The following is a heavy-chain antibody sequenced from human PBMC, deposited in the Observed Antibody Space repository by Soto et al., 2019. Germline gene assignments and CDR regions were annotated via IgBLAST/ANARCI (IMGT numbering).Heavy chain of an antibody. J-gene: IGHJ6*02. D-gene: IGHD3-10*01. CDR2: INHSGST. CDR1: GWSFSGYY. Sequence: PSETLSLTCAVYGWSFSGYYWSWIRQPPGKGLEWIGEINHSGSTNYNPSLKSRVTISVDTSKNQFSLELSSVTAADTAVYYCARGRGQPKTYYYYYYGMDVWGQGTTVTVSS. CDR3: ARGRGQPKTYYYYYYGMDV. V-gene: IGHV4-34*01.